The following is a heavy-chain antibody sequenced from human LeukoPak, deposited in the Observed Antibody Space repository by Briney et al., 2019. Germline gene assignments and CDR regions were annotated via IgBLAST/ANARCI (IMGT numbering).Heavy chain of an antibody. CDR3: ARRRVNYYGSGSYYDL. Sequence: SETLSLTCTVSGGSISRYYWSWIRQPPGKGLEWIGYIYTSGSTNYNPSLKSRVTISVDTSKNQFSLKLSSVTAADTAVYYCARRRVNYYGSGSYYDLWGQGTLVTVSS. CDR2: IYTSGST. D-gene: IGHD3-10*01. CDR1: GGSISRYY. J-gene: IGHJ4*02. V-gene: IGHV4-4*09.